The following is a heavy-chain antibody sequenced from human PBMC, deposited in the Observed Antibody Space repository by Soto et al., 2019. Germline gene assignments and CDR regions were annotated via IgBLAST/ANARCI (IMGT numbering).Heavy chain of an antibody. CDR2: ISAYNGNT. V-gene: IGHV1-18*01. D-gene: IGHD2-8*02. CDR1: GYTFTSYG. Sequence: QVQLVQSGAEVKKPGASVKVSCKASGYTFTSYGISWVRQAPGQGLEWMGWISAYNGNTNYAQELQGRVTMTTDTAPSTAYKAPRWLRTDDTAVYYCARDGGVRARFCPWGQGTLVTVSS. CDR3: ARDGGVRARFCP. J-gene: IGHJ5*02.